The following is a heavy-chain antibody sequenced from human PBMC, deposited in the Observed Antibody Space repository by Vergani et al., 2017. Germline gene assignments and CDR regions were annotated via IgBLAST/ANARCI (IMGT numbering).Heavy chain of an antibody. CDR3: AGQQLVVYYFDY. CDR1: GYFISSGYY. V-gene: IGHV4-38-2*01. J-gene: IGHJ4*02. Sequence: QVQLQESGPGLVKPSETLSLTCAVSGYFISSGYYWGWVRQSPGEGLEWIGSIYHSGSTYYNPSLKSRVTISVDTSKNQFSLKRSSVTAADTAVYYCAGQQLVVYYFDYWGQGTLVTVSS. CDR2: IYHSGST. D-gene: IGHD6-13*01.